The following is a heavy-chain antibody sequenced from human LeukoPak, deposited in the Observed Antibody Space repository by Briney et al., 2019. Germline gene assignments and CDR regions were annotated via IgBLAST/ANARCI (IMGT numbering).Heavy chain of an antibody. CDR2: IKQDGSEK. V-gene: IGHV3-7*01. J-gene: IGHJ6*02. Sequence: PGGSLRLSCAASGFTFSSYWMSWVRQAPGKGLEWVANIKQDGSEKYYVDSVKSRFTISRDNAKNSLYLQMNSLRAEDTAVYYCARAQLPEDSLFYGMDVWGQGTTVTVSS. CDR3: ARAQLPEDSLFYGMDV. CDR1: GFTFSSYW. D-gene: IGHD5-18*01.